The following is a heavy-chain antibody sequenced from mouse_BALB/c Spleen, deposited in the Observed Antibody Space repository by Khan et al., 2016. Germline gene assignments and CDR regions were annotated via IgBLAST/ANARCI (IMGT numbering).Heavy chain of an antibody. V-gene: IGHV1-9*01. CDR3: ARAWYSMDY. Sequence: QVRLQQSGAELMKPGASVKISCKATGYTFNNYWIEWVKQRPGHGLEWIGDILPGSGNSNYNENLKGKATFTADTSSNTAYMQLSSLTSEDSAVYYCARAWYSMDYWGQGTSATVSS. CDR1: GYTFNNYW. CDR2: ILPGSGNS. J-gene: IGHJ4*01.